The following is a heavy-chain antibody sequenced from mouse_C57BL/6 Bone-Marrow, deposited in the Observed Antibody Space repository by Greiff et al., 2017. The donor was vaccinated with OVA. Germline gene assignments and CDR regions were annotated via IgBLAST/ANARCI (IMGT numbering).Heavy chain of an antibody. D-gene: IGHD3-2*02. CDR1: GFTFNTYA. V-gene: IGHV10-3*01. J-gene: IGHJ3*01. CDR3: VREERRQLRLEFAY. Sequence: EVQLVESGGGLVQPKGSLKLSCAASGFTFNTYAMHWVRQAPGKGLEWVARIRSKSSNYATYYADSVKDRFTISRDDSQSMLYLQMNNLKTEDTAMYYCVREERRQLRLEFAYWGQGTLVTVSA. CDR2: IRSKSSNYAT.